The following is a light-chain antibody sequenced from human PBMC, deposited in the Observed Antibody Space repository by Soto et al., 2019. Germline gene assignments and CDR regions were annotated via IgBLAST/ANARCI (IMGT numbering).Light chain of an antibody. CDR1: QSRLQSSGYNY. Sequence: DIVMTQSPLSLRVTPAEPASISGRSSQSRLQSSGYNYLHWYLQKPGQSPQLLISLGSARASGVPDRFSGRGSGTDFTLKISRVEAEDVGVYYCMQPLQTPWTLGQGTKVDIK. J-gene: IGKJ1*01. CDR3: MQPLQTPWT. CDR2: LGS. V-gene: IGKV2-28*01.